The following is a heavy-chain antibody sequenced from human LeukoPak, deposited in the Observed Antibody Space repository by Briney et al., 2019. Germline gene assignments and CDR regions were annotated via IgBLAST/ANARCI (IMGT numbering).Heavy chain of an antibody. D-gene: IGHD3-22*01. J-gene: IGHJ4*02. Sequence: PGGSLRLSCAASGFTFSDYYMSWIRQAPGKGLEWVSYISSSGSTIYYADSVKGRFTISRDNAKNSLCLQMNSLRAEDTAVYYCARDSLDRNSSGYPGFDYWGQGTLVTVSS. V-gene: IGHV3-11*01. CDR1: GFTFSDYY. CDR2: ISSSGSTI. CDR3: ARDSLDRNSSGYPGFDY.